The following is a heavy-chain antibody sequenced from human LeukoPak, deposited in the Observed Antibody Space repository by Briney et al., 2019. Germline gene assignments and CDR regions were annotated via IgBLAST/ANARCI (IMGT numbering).Heavy chain of an antibody. V-gene: IGHV4-61*02. CDR1: GGSISSGSYY. CDR2: IYTSGST. J-gene: IGHJ4*02. D-gene: IGHD3-22*01. CDR3: ASRHYYDSSFDY. Sequence: PSETLSLTCTGSGGSISSGSYYWSWIRQPAGKGLEWIGRIYTSGSTNYNPSLKSRVTISVDTSKNQFSLKLSSVTAADTAVYYCASRHYYDSSFDYWGQGTLVTVSS.